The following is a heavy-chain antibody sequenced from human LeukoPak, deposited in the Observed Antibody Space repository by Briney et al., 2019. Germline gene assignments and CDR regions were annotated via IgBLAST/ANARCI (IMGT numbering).Heavy chain of an antibody. CDR1: GYSISSGYY. Sequence: SETLSLTCTVSGYSISSGYYWGWIRQPPGKGLEWIGSIYHSGSTYYNPSLKSRVTISVDTSKNQFSLKLSSVTAADTAVYYCARADWNDAVFPEADMSWFDPWGQGTLVTVSS. V-gene: IGHV4-38-2*02. D-gene: IGHD1-1*01. CDR2: IYHSGST. J-gene: IGHJ5*02. CDR3: ARADWNDAVFPEADMSWFDP.